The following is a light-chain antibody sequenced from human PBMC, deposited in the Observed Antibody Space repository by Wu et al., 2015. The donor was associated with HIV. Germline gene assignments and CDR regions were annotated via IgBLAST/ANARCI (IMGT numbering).Light chain of an antibody. V-gene: IGKV3-20*01. CDR3: QQYRT. Sequence: PGERATLSCKASQTIARSHLAWYQQKPGQPPRFLIYSASSRAPGIPDRFSGSGSRTDFTLTISRLEPEDFAVYFCQQYRTFGPGTKVDIK. CDR2: SAS. CDR1: QTIARSH. J-gene: IGKJ3*01.